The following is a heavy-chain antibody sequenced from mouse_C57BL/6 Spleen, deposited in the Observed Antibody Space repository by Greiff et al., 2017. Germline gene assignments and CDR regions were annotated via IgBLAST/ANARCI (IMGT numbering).Heavy chain of an antibody. J-gene: IGHJ2*01. CDR1: GYTFTDYN. Sequence: EVQLQQSGPELVKPGASVKIPCKASGYTFTDYNMDWVKQSHGKSLEWIGGINPNNGGTTYNQKFKGKATLTVDKSTSTAYMELRSLTSEDTAVYYCAREAYGYVDYWGQGTTLTVSS. V-gene: IGHV1-18*01. D-gene: IGHD2-2*01. CDR3: AREAYGYVDY. CDR2: INPNNGGT.